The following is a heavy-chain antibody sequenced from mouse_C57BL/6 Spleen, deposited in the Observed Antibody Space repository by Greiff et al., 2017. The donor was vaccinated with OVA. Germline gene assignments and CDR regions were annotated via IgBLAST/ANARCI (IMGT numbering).Heavy chain of an antibody. CDR2: IWSDGST. J-gene: IGHJ1*03. Sequence: VQLVESGPGLVAPSQSLSITCTVSGFSLTSYGVHWVRQPPGKGLEWLVVIWSDGSTTYNSALKSRLSISKDNPNSQVFLKMNSLQINDTATYDCAGDYYGSSYWDFDVWGTGTTVTVSS. CDR3: AGDYYGSSYWDFDV. D-gene: IGHD1-1*01. CDR1: GFSLTSYG. V-gene: IGHV2-6*03.